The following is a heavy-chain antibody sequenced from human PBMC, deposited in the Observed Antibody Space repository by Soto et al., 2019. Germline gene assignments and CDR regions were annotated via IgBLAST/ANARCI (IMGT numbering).Heavy chain of an antibody. CDR3: AKDGFSGSGKYYFDS. D-gene: IGHD3-10*01. CDR2: ISDSGGST. V-gene: IGHV3-23*01. Sequence: EVQLLESGGGLVQPGGSLRLSCAASGFTFSNYAMNWVRQAPGKGLEWVSVISDSGGSTYYADSVKGRFTISRDNSKNPLYLHMNSLTAEDTAVYYCAKDGFSGSGKYYFDSWGQGTLVTVSS. J-gene: IGHJ4*02. CDR1: GFTFSNYA.